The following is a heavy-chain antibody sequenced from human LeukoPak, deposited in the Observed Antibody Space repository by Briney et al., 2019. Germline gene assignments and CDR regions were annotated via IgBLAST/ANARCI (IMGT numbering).Heavy chain of an antibody. V-gene: IGHV3-48*03. CDR3: ARRGTSRSSYYFDY. J-gene: IGHJ4*02. CDR2: ISTSASTI. CDR1: GFTFSSYE. Sequence: GGSLRLSCAASGFTFSSYEMNWVRQAPGKGLEWVSYISTSASTIYYADSVKGRFTSSRDNAKNSLYLQMNSLRAEDTAVYYCARRGTSRSSYYFDYWGQGTLVTVSS.